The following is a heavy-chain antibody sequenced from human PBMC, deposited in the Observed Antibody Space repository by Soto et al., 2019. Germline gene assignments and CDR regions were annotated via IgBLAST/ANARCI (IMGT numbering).Heavy chain of an antibody. CDR2: INHSGST. J-gene: IGHJ4*02. CDR1: GGSISSGGYY. D-gene: IGHD3-22*01. Sequence: SETLSLTCAVSGGSISSGGYYWSWIRQPPGKGLEWIGEINHSGSTNYNPSLKSRVTISVDTSKNQFSLKLSSVTAADTAVYYCARGVSTRIYYYDSSGYLSYWGQGTLVTVSS. V-gene: IGHV4-34*01. CDR3: ARGVSTRIYYYDSSGYLSY.